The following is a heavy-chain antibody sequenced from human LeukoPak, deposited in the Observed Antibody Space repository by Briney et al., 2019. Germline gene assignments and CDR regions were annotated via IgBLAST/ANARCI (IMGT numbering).Heavy chain of an antibody. CDR2: ISSSSIYI. Sequence: GGSLRLSCAASGFTFSTYYMNWVRQAPGKGLEWVSSISSSSIYIYYADSVKGRFTISRDNAKNSLYLQMNSLRAEDTAVYYCARSRITMVRGVICGFDYWGQGTLVTVSS. CDR3: ARSRITMVRGVICGFDY. CDR1: GFTFSTYY. D-gene: IGHD3-10*01. V-gene: IGHV3-21*04. J-gene: IGHJ4*02.